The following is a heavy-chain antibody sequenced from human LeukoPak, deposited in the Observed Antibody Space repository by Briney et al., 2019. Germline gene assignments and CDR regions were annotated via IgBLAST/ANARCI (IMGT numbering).Heavy chain of an antibody. D-gene: IGHD6-19*01. J-gene: IGHJ4*02. CDR1: GFTFSSYA. V-gene: IGHV3-23*01. CDR2: ISGSGGST. Sequence: PGGSLRLSCAASGFTFSSYAMSWVRQAPGKGLEWVSAISGSGGSTYYADSVKGRFTISRDNSKNTLYLQMNSLRAEDTAVYYCAKELRRQWLSTKRTLGFDYWGQGTLVTVSS. CDR3: AKELRRQWLSTKRTLGFDY.